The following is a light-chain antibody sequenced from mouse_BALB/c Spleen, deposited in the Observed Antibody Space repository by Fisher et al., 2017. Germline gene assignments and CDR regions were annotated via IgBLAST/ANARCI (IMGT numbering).Light chain of an antibody. Sequence: DIVLTQSPAIMAASLGQKVTMTCSASSSVSSSYLHWYQQKSGASPKPLIYRTSNLASGVPARFSGSGSGTSYSLTIGTMEAEDVATYYCQQGSSIPLTFGAGTKLELK. V-gene: IGKV4-58*01. CDR3: QQGSSIPLT. J-gene: IGKJ5*01. CDR2: RTS. CDR1: SSVSSSY.